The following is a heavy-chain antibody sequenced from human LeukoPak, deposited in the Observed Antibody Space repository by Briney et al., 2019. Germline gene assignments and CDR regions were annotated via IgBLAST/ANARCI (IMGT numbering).Heavy chain of an antibody. D-gene: IGHD6-19*01. J-gene: IGHJ4*02. CDR1: GFTVSSNY. CDR3: ARVDSSGLSFDY. CDR2: IYSGSST. Sequence: PGGSLRLSCAASGFTVSSNYMSWVRQAPGKGLEWVSVIYSGSSTYYADSVKGRFTISRDNSKNTLYLQMNSLRAEDTAVYYCARVDSSGLSFDYWGQGTLVTVSS. V-gene: IGHV3-53*01.